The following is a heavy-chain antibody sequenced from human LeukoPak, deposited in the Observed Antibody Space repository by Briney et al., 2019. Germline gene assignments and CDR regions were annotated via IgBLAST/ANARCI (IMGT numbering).Heavy chain of an antibody. V-gene: IGHV4-59*01. Sequence: SETLSLTCTVSGGSISSYYWSWIRQPPGKGLEWIGYIYYSGSTNYNPSLKSRVTISVDTSKNQFSLKLSSVTAADTAVYYCTRDRVVRVAAGRRSDYFDYWGQGTLVTVSS. J-gene: IGHJ4*02. CDR1: GGSISSYY. CDR3: TRDRVVRVAAGRRSDYFDY. D-gene: IGHD6-13*01. CDR2: IYYSGST.